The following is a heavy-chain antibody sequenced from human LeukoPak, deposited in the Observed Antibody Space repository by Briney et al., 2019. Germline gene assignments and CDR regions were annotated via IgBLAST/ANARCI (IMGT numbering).Heavy chain of an antibody. CDR1: GYTFTSYG. J-gene: IGHJ5*02. D-gene: IGHD6-19*01. V-gene: IGHV1-18*01. CDR3: ARENYHGTKQWLVRALNNWFDP. Sequence: ASVKVSCKASGYTFTSYGISWVRQAPGQGLEWMGWISAYNGNTNYAQKLQGRVTMTTDTSTSTAYMELRSLRSDDTAVYYCARENYHGTKQWLVRALNNWFDPWGQGTLVTVSS. CDR2: ISAYNGNT.